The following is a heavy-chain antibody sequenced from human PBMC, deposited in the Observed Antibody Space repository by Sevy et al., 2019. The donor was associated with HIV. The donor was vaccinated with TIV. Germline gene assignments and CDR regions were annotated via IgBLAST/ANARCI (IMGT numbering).Heavy chain of an antibody. D-gene: IGHD3-22*01. Sequence: GGSLRLSCAASGFTFITYTMNWVRQAPGKGLEWVSSIGISSSYIYYADSVKGRFTISRDNAKKSLYLQMNSLRAEDTAVYYCARANLDSSGSYDAFDIWGQGTMVTVSS. J-gene: IGHJ3*02. CDR2: IGISSSYI. V-gene: IGHV3-21*01. CDR3: ARANLDSSGSYDAFDI. CDR1: GFTFITYT.